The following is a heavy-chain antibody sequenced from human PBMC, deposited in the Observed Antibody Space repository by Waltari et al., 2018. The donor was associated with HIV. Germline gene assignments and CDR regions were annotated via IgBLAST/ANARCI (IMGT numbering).Heavy chain of an antibody. V-gene: IGHV1-18*01. CDR2: IKTYMCNT. CDR3: ARVSLGTNYFDS. J-gene: IGHJ4*02. CDR1: SYTFTNYD. D-gene: IGHD7-27*01. Sequence: QVQLVQSGAEVKKPGASVKVSCKASSYTFTNYDISWVRQAPGQGLEWMGWIKTYMCNTKYPQTFHGRVTVSTDTSTGTAFLELSSLRSDDTSVYYVARVSLGTNYFDSWGQGSLVTVSP.